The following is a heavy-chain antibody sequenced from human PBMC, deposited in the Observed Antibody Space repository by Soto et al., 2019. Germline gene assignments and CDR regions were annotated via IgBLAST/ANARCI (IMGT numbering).Heavy chain of an antibody. J-gene: IGHJ5*02. CDR2: IIPIFGTA. D-gene: IGHD3-22*01. CDR3: ARGRATYYYDSSGPWGGGRGFDP. V-gene: IGHV1-69*01. Sequence: QVQLVQSGAEVKKRGSSVKVSCKASGGTFSSYAISWVRQAAGQGLGWMGGIIPIFGTANYAQKLQGRVTITADESTSTGYMELSSLRSEDTAVYYCARGRATYYYDSSGPWGGGRGFDPWGQGTLVTVSS. CDR1: GGTFSSYA.